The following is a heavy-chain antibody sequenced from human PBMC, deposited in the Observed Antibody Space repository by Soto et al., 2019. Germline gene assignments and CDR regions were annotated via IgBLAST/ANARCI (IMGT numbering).Heavy chain of an antibody. CDR2: ISAYNGNT. CDR1: GYTFTSYG. J-gene: IGHJ4*02. Sequence: ASVKVSCKASGYTFTSYGISWVRQAPGQGLEWMGWISAYNGNTNYAQKLQGRVTMTTDTSTSTAYMELRSLRSDDTAVYYCAREASSMTIFGVVIIRKTLDPMPEDYFDYWGQGTLVTVSS. V-gene: IGHV1-18*01. CDR3: AREASSMTIFGVVIIRKTLDPMPEDYFDY. D-gene: IGHD3-3*01.